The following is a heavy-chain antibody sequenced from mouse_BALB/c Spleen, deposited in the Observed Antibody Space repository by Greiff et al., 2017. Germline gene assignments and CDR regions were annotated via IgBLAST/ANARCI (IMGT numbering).Heavy chain of an antibody. CDR3: ARQGITTATDAMDY. J-gene: IGHJ4*01. CDR2: ISSGGGST. Sequence: EVHLVESGGGLVKPGGSLKLSCAASGFAFSSYDMSWVRQTPEKRLEWVAYISSGGGSTYYPDTVKGRFTISRDNAKNTLYLQMSSLKSEDTAMYYCARQGITTATDAMDYWGQGTSVTVSS. CDR1: GFAFSSYD. V-gene: IGHV5-12-1*01. D-gene: IGHD1-2*01.